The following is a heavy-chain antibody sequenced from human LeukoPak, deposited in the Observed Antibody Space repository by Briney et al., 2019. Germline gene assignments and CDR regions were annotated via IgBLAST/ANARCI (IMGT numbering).Heavy chain of an antibody. CDR3: AIRYSSSWYDY. CDR1: GYTFTGYY. Sequence: ASVKVSCKASGYTFTGYYMHWVRQAPGQGLEWMGWINPNSGGTNYAQKFQGRVTMTRDTSISTAYMELRSLRSDDTAVYYCAIRYSSSWYDYWGQGTLVTVSS. V-gene: IGHV1-2*02. D-gene: IGHD6-13*01. CDR2: INPNSGGT. J-gene: IGHJ4*02.